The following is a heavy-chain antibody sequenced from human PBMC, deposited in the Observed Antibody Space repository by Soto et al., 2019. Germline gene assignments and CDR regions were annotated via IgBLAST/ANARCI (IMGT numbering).Heavy chain of an antibody. V-gene: IGHV4-39*01. D-gene: IGHD6-19*01. Sequence: SETLSLTCSVSGGSINSSSYFWGWVRQPPGKGLEWIGSIYYSGSTYYSPSLRSRVTISVDTSKNQFSLKLSSVTAADTAVFYCARHYSSGSRNWFDPWGQGTLVTVSS. CDR3: ARHYSSGSRNWFDP. CDR2: IYYSGST. J-gene: IGHJ5*02. CDR1: GGSINSSSYF.